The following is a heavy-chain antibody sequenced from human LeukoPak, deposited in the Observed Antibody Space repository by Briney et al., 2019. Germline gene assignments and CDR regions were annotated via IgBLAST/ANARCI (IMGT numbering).Heavy chain of an antibody. CDR1: GFTFSAYA. CDR2: ISASSASV. CDR3: AREDLRVLDY. Sequence: GRSLRLSCEASGFTFSAYAMTWVRQAQGQGLEWVSSISASSASVNYADSVKGRFTISRDNAKDSLSLQMESLGVEDTALYYCAREDLRVLDYWGQGTLVTVSS. V-gene: IGHV3-21*01. D-gene: IGHD3-16*01. J-gene: IGHJ4*02.